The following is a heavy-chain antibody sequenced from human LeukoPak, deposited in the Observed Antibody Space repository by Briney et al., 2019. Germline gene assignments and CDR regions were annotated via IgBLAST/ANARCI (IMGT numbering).Heavy chain of an antibody. CDR1: GYTFTNYP. CDR3: ARPGFGVYAFDI. Sequence: ASVKVSCKASGYTFTNYPINWVRQAPGQGLEWMGWISAYSGDTNYAQNLQGRVTMTTDTSTSTACMELRSLRSEDTAVYYCARPGFGVYAFDIWGQGTMVTVSS. V-gene: IGHV1-18*01. D-gene: IGHD3-10*01. J-gene: IGHJ3*02. CDR2: ISAYSGDT.